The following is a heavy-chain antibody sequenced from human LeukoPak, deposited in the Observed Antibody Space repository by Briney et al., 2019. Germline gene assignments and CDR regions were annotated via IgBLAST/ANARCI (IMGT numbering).Heavy chain of an antibody. J-gene: IGHJ4*02. CDR2: VSTYNGNT. D-gene: IGHD5-24*01. V-gene: IGHV1-18*01. CDR3: ARNRGGYNSLVDY. Sequence: ASVKVSCKASGYTFTNYDISWVRPAPGQGLEWMGWVSTYNGNTNYAQNLQGRVTMTTDTSTSTAYMELRSLRSDDTAVYYCARNRGGYNSLVDYWGQGTLVTVSS. CDR1: GYTFTNYD.